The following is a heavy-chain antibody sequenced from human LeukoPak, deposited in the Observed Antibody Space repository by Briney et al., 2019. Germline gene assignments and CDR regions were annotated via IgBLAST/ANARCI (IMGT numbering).Heavy chain of an antibody. D-gene: IGHD2-15*01. CDR1: GFTFSSYA. Sequence: GGSLRLSCAASGFTFSSYAMSWVRQAPGKGLEWVSAISGSGGSTYYADSVKGRFTISRDNSKNTLYLQMNSLRAEDTAVYYCAKEGFYCSGGSCYPGYWGQGTLVTVSS. CDR2: ISGSGGST. J-gene: IGHJ4*02. V-gene: IGHV3-23*01. CDR3: AKEGFYCSGGSCYPGY.